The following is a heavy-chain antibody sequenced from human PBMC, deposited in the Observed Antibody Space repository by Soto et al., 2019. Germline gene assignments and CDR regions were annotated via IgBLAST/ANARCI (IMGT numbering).Heavy chain of an antibody. CDR1: GGTFSSSG. CDR3: ARWPQPRYTADPYAVDV. CDR2: IVPSLDTT. J-gene: IGHJ6*02. V-gene: IGHV1-69*11. Sequence: SVKVSCKASGGTFSSSGFSWVRQAPGQGLEWMGMIVPSLDTTNYAQKFQARVTVTADEVTSTAYMELRSLRSEDTALYYCARWPQPRYTADPYAVDVWGQGTRVTVSS. D-gene: IGHD3-16*02.